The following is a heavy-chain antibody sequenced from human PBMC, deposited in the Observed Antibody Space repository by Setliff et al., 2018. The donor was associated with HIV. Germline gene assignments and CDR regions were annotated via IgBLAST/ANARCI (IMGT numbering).Heavy chain of an antibody. D-gene: IGHD6-25*01. J-gene: IGHJ6*02. V-gene: IGHV4-34*11. CDR2: IYTTERI. CDR3: ARDKRASFDGLDV. CDR1: GGSFSGYY. Sequence: SETLSLTCAVYGGSFSGYYWSWIRQPPGKGLEWIATIYTTERISYNPSLRSRVTISVETSQNQFSLRLSSVTAADTAVYYCARDKRASFDGLDVWGQGTTVTVSS.